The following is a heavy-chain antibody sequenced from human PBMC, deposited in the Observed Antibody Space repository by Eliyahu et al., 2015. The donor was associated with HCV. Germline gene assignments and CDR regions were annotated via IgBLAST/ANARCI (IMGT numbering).Heavy chain of an antibody. Sequence: QVQLVQSGAEVKKPGASVKVSCKASGYXXTSYXISWVRQAPGQGLEWMGWISAYNGNTNYAQKLQGRVTMTTDTSTSTAYMELRSLRSDDTAVYYCANDYTLGVGATTMAFDIWGQGTMVTVSS. J-gene: IGHJ3*02. CDR1: GYXXTSYX. D-gene: IGHD1-26*01. V-gene: IGHV1-18*01. CDR2: ISAYNGNT. CDR3: ANDYTLGVGATTMAFDI.